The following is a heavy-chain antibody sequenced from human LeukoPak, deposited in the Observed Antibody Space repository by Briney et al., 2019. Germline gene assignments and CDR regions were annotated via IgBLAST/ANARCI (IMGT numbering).Heavy chain of an antibody. CDR2: IYTSGSA. V-gene: IGHV4-61*02. D-gene: IGHD3-10*01. CDR1: GGSISSGSYY. Sequence: SETLSLTCTVSGGSISSGSYYWSWIRQPAGKGLEWIGRIYTSGSANYNPSLKSRVTISVDTSKNQFSLKLSSVTAADTAVYYCARDSGESPGEDYWGQGTLVTVSS. J-gene: IGHJ4*02. CDR3: ARDSGESPGEDY.